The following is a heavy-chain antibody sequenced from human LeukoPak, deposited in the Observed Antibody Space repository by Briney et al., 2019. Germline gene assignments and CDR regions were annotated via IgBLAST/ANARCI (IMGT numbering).Heavy chain of an antibody. J-gene: IGHJ4*02. Sequence: GGSLRLSCAASGFTFSNFGMSWVRQAPGKGLEWVSVISGSGGSTYYADSVKGRFTISRDNSKNTLYLQMNSLRADDTAVYYCARGGVDHYGSGTYYLMYYFDHWGQGALVTVSS. CDR2: ISGSGGST. CDR3: ARGGVDHYGSGTYYLMYYFDH. V-gene: IGHV3-23*01. CDR1: GFTFSNFG. D-gene: IGHD3-10*01.